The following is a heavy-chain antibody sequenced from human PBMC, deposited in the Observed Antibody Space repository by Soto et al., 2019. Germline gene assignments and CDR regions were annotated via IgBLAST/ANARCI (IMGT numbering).Heavy chain of an antibody. CDR2: IISIFGTA. CDR3: ASHSGSSPEGRYYYGMDV. J-gene: IGHJ6*02. CDR1: GGTFSSYA. D-gene: IGHD1-26*01. Sequence: QVQLVQSGAEVKKPGSSVKVSCKASGGTFSSYAISWVRQAPGQGLEWMEGIISIFGTADYAQKFQGRVTITADESTSTAYMELSSLRSEDTALYYCASHSGSSPEGRYYYGMDVWGQGTTVTVSS. V-gene: IGHV1-69*12.